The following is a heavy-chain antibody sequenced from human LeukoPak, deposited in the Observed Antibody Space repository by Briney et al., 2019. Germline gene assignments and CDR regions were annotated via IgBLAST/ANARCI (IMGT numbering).Heavy chain of an antibody. CDR1: GFTFSSYG. CDR2: ISYDGSNK. CDR3: AKDHTAFSEYYFDY. J-gene: IGHJ4*02. V-gene: IGHV3-30*18. Sequence: GESLRLSCAASGFTFSSYGMHWVRQAPGKGLEWVAVISYDGSNKYYADSVKGRFTISRDNSKNTLYLQMNSLRAEDTAVYYCAKDHTAFSEYYFDYWGQGTLVTVSS. D-gene: IGHD2/OR15-2a*01.